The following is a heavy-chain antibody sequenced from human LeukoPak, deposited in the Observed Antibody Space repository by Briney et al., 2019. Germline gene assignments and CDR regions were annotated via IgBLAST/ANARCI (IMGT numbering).Heavy chain of an antibody. CDR1: GGSISSGSYY. V-gene: IGHV4-61*02. CDR3: ARVNWNAFDC. CDR2: IYTSGST. Sequence: SQTLSLTCTVSGGSISSGSYYWSWIRQPAGKGLEWIGRIYTSGSTNYNPSLKSRVTISVDTSKNQFSLKLSSVTAADTAVYYCARVNWNAFDCWGQGTLVTVSS. J-gene: IGHJ4*02. D-gene: IGHD1-1*01.